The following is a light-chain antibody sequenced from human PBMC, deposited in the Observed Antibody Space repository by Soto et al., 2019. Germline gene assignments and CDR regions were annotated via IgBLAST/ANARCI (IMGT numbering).Light chain of an antibody. J-gene: IGKJ4*01. CDR3: QQYKKWPPLT. V-gene: IGKV3-15*01. CDR1: QSVAFH. CDR2: GAF. Sequence: EIVMTQSPATLSVSPGETATLSCRASQSVAFHLAWYQQKPGQGPRLLIYGAFTRATGIPARFSGSGSGTEFTLTISSLQSVDFAVYYCQQYKKWPPLTFGGGTKVEIK.